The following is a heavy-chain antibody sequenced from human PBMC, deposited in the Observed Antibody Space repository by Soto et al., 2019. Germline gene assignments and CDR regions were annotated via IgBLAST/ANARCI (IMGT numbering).Heavy chain of an antibody. CDR1: GLSLTTNGLS. V-gene: IGHV2-5*02. Sequence: QITLKESGPTLVKPTQTLTLTCAFSGLSLTTNGLSVGWVRQPPGKALEWLALIYWDDDKRYSPSLKSRLTITRDPSNNHVVLTITHMGPVDTATYYCAHSSTDLNHGMDVWGQGTTVSVSS. CDR3: AHSSTDLNHGMDV. J-gene: IGHJ6*02. D-gene: IGHD3-3*01. CDR2: IYWDDDK.